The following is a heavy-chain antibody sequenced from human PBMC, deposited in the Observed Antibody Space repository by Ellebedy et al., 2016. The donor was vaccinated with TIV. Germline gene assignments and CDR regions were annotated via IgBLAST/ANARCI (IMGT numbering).Heavy chain of an antibody. CDR1: GFTFSDYY. CDR2: ISTSTIYT. D-gene: IGHD1-26*01. V-gene: IGHV3-11*06. J-gene: IGHJ6*02. Sequence: GGSLRLSCAASGFTFSDYYMSWIRQAPGKGLEWVSHISTSTIYTNYADSVKGRFTISRDTAKNSLYLQMNSLRADDTAVYYCARGEVGAYGMDVWGQGTTVTVSS. CDR3: ARGEVGAYGMDV.